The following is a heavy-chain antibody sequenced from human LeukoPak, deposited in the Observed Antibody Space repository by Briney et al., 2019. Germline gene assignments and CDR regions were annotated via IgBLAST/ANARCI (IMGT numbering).Heavy chain of an antibody. V-gene: IGHV3-23*01. CDR3: AMLNGGYDYVWGSYRPDYFDY. J-gene: IGHJ4*02. Sequence: GGSLRLSCAASGFTFSSYAMSWVRQAPGKGLEWVSAISGSGGSTYYADSVKGRFTISRDNSKNTLYLQMNSLRAEDTAVYYCAMLNGGYDYVWGSYRPDYFDYWGQGTLVTVSS. CDR1: GFTFSSYA. D-gene: IGHD3-16*02. CDR2: ISGSGGST.